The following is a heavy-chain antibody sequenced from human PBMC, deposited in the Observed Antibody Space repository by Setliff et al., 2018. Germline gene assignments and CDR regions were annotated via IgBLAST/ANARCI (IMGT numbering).Heavy chain of an antibody. CDR3: ATPGRDDLDSPFEPFDI. V-gene: IGHV4-38-2*01. Sequence: TLSLTCAVSGASINSGHYWGWIRQPPGKGLEWIATIYHRGRKYYNPSLQSRVSVSLDTSKNHFSLRLTSMTAADTAVYYCATPGRDDLDSPFEPFDIWGQGTMVTVSS. CDR1: GASINSGHY. CDR2: IYHRGRK. D-gene: IGHD3-3*01. J-gene: IGHJ3*02.